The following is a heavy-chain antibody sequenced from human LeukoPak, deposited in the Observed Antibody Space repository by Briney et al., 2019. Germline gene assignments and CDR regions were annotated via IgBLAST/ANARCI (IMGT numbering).Heavy chain of an antibody. CDR1: EFILSSYA. CDR2: ISGNGAHP. CDR3: AKAIENRGYYFERGADF. V-gene: IGHV3-23*01. D-gene: IGHD3-3*01. J-gene: IGHJ4*02. Sequence: GGSLRLSCEASEFILSSYAMSWVRQAPGKGLEWVSSISGNGAHPYYADSVRGRFTISRDFSRNAVYLQMSSLRVEDTAEYFCAKAIENRGYYFERGADFWGQGTMVTVSS.